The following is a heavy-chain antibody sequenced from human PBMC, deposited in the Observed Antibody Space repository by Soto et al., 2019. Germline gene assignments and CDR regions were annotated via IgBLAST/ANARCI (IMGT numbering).Heavy chain of an antibody. D-gene: IGHD4-17*01. V-gene: IGHV3-23*01. J-gene: IGHJ4*02. Sequence: EVQLLESGGGLVQPGGSLRLSCAASGFTFSSYAMSWVRQAPGKGLEWVAAISGSGGSTYYADSVKGRFTISRDNSKNTLYLQMNSLRAEDTAVYYCAKDLGLGDDYVQLFEYWGPGTLVTVSS. CDR2: ISGSGGST. CDR1: GFTFSSYA. CDR3: AKDLGLGDDYVQLFEY.